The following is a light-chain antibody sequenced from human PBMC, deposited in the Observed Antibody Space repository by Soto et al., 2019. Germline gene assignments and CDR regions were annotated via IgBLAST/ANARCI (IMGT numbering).Light chain of an antibody. CDR1: QSLLDSDDGNTY. CDR2: TVS. V-gene: IGKV2-40*01. CDR3: MQRIEFPLT. Sequence: DIVMTQTPLSLTVTPGEPASISCRSSQSLLDSDDGNTYLDWYLQKPGQSPQLLIYTVSYRASGVPDRFSGSVSGTDFTLKISRVEAEDVGVYYCMQRIEFPLTFGGGTKVDIK. J-gene: IGKJ4*01.